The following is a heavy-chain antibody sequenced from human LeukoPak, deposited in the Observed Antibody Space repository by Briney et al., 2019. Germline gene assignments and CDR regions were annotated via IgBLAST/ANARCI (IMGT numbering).Heavy chain of an antibody. D-gene: IGHD6-19*01. Sequence: GGSLRLSCTVSGFTFSSFTMNWVRQGPGKGLEWVASISNSGDYISYADSLKGRFTISRDNAKNSLFLQMSSLRAEDTAVYYCAREMYAGWYFAFDIWGLGTMVTVSS. CDR3: AREMYAGWYFAFDI. CDR2: ISNSGDYI. J-gene: IGHJ3*02. V-gene: IGHV3-21*01. CDR1: GFTFSSFT.